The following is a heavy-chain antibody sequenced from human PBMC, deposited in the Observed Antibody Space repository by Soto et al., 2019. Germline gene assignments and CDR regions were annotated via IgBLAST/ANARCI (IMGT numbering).Heavy chain of an antibody. V-gene: IGHV3-23*01. Sequence: EVQLLESGGGLAQPGGSLRLSCAASGFTFSNCAMSWVRQAPGKGLEWVSSISGGGGSTYYADSVKGRFAISRDNSQNTLYLQMNSLRAEDTAVYYCPRGPGQDNTNYGFYYYSYMDVWGKGTTVTVSS. D-gene: IGHD4-17*01. J-gene: IGHJ6*03. CDR1: GFTFSNCA. CDR2: ISGGGGST. CDR3: PRGPGQDNTNYGFYYYSYMDV.